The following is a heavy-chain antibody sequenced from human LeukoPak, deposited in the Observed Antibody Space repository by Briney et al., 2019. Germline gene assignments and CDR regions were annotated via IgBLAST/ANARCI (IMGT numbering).Heavy chain of an antibody. CDR1: GGSISSSSYY. J-gene: IGHJ4*02. D-gene: IGHD4-17*01. CDR3: AGGEPYYFDY. CDR2: IYYSGST. V-gene: IGHV4-39*07. Sequence: SETLSLTCTVSGGSISSSSYYWGWIRQPPGKGLEWIGSIYYSGSTYYNPSLKSRVTISVDTSKNQFSLKLSSVTAADTAVYYCAGGEPYYFDYWGQGTLVTVSS.